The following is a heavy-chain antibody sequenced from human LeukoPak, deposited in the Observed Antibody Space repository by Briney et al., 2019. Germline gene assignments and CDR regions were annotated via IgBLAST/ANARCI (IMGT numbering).Heavy chain of an antibody. D-gene: IGHD1-7*01. Sequence: PPETLSLTCTVSGDSISNSNYYWSWIRQPAGKGLEWIGRRSTSGSTSYNPSLKSRVTISVDTSKNQFSLKLSSVTAADTAVYYCARVGRLTGTTIFDYWGQGTLVTVSS. J-gene: IGHJ4*02. CDR3: ARVGRLTGTTIFDY. CDR1: GDSISNSNYY. CDR2: RSTSGST. V-gene: IGHV4-61*02.